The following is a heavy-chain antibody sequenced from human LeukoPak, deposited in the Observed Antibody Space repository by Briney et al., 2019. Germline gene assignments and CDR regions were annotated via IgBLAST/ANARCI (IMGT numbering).Heavy chain of an antibody. Sequence: SVKVPCKASGGTFSSYAISWVRQAPGQGLEWMGRIIPIFGTANYAQKFQGRVTITTDESTSTAYMELSSLRSEDTAVYYCALDTIFGVVITGYNWGQGTLVTVSS. J-gene: IGHJ4*02. CDR1: GGTFSSYA. CDR3: ALDTIFGVVITGYN. D-gene: IGHD3-3*01. CDR2: IIPIFGTA. V-gene: IGHV1-69*05.